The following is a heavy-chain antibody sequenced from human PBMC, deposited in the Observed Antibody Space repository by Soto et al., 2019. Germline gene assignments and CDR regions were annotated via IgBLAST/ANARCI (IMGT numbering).Heavy chain of an antibody. CDR3: ARDQRGVLRFLEWFEEYYYYGMDV. D-gene: IGHD3-3*01. CDR1: VFTFISYG. J-gene: IGHJ6*02. CDR2: IWYDGSNK. Sequence: GWSLRLSCAASVFTFISYGMHWVRQAPGKGLEWVAVIWYDGSNKYYADSVKGRFTISRDNSKNTLYLQMNSLRAEDTAAYYCARDQRGVLRFLEWFEEYYYYGMDVWGQGTTVTVSS. V-gene: IGHV3-33*01.